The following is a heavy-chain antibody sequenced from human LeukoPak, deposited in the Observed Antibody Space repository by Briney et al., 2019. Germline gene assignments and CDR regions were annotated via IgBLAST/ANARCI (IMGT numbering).Heavy chain of an antibody. Sequence: ASVKVSCKASGYTFTSYGISWVRQAPGQGLEWMGWISAYNGNTNYAQKLQGRVTMTTDTSTSTAYMELRSLRSEDTAVYYCARVPVGINAFDIWGQGTMVTVSS. CDR1: GYTFTSYG. CDR3: ARVPVGINAFDI. J-gene: IGHJ3*02. D-gene: IGHD1-26*01. V-gene: IGHV1-18*01. CDR2: ISAYNGNT.